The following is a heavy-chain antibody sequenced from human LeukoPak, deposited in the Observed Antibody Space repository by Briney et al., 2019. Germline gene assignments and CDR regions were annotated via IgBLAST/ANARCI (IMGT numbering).Heavy chain of an antibody. V-gene: IGHV4-34*01. D-gene: IGHD6-13*01. CDR1: GGSFSGYY. CDR3: ASVPSSSWYAFDY. Sequence: SETLSLTCAVYGGSFSGYYWSWIRQPPGKGLEWIGEINHSGSTNYDPSLKSRVTISVDTSKNQFSLKLSSVTAADTAVYYCASVPSSSWYAFDYWGQGTLVTVSS. J-gene: IGHJ4*02. CDR2: INHSGST.